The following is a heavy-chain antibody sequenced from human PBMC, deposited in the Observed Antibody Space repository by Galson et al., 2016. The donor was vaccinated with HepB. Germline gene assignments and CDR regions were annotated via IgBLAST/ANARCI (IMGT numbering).Heavy chain of an antibody. CDR1: GFRFADHV. Sequence: SLRLSCAASGFRFADHVMSWFRQAPGKGLEWICFIRSKAYGETTECAASVKGRFTISRDDSKSIAYLQMSSLRVEDAGLYYCSRARDGYNAYYFDYWGQGALVTVSP. CDR3: SRARDGYNAYYFDY. CDR2: IRSKAYGETT. D-gene: IGHD5-24*01. J-gene: IGHJ4*02. V-gene: IGHV3-49*03.